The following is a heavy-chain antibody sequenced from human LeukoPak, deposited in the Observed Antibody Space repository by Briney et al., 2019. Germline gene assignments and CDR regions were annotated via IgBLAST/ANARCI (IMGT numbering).Heavy chain of an antibody. J-gene: IGHJ5*02. CDR2: MNPNSGNT. V-gene: IGHV1-8*02. CDR3: ARDYYDSSGYQDWFDP. CDR1: GYTFTGYY. D-gene: IGHD3-22*01. Sequence: ASVKVSCKASGYTFTGYYMHWVRQAPGQGLEWMGWMNPNSGNTGYAQKFQGRVTMTRNTSISTAYMELSSLRSEDTAVYYCARDYYDSSGYQDWFDPWGQGTLVTVSS.